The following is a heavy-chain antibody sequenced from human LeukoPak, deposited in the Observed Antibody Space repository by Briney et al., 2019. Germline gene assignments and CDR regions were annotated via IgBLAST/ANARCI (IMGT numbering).Heavy chain of an antibody. D-gene: IGHD3-22*01. Sequence: SETLSLTCTVSGGSISSYYWSWIRQPPGKGLEWIGYIYHSGSTYYNPSLKSRVTISVDRSKNQFSLKLSSVTAADTAVYYCARAGHYYDSSGYYSRGVRTDYYGMDVWGQGTTVTVSS. CDR3: ARAGHYYDSSGYYSRGVRTDYYGMDV. CDR2: IYHSGST. V-gene: IGHV4-59*12. J-gene: IGHJ6*02. CDR1: GGSISSYY.